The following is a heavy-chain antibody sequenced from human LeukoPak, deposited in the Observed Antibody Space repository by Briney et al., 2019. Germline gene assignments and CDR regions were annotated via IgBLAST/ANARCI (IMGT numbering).Heavy chain of an antibody. CDR3: ARAPEVTNHDWFDP. V-gene: IGHV1-18*01. Sequence: AAVKVSCKTSGYMFHTSGIGWVRQAPGQGLEWMGWISGYNGNTRYAEKFQDRVTMTTDTSTNTVYMELRSLRSGDTAVYYCARAPEVTNHDWFDPWGQGTLVTVSS. CDR2: ISGYNGNT. CDR1: GYMFHTSG. D-gene: IGHD1-14*01. J-gene: IGHJ5*02.